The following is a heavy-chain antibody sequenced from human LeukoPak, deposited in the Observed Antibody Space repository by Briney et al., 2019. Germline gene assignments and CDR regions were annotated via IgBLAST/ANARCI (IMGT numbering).Heavy chain of an antibody. CDR1: GFTFKDYG. CDR2: INWNGGGT. J-gene: IGHJ6*02. CDR3: AKHMRATNTNSFFGLDV. V-gene: IGHV3-9*01. Sequence: GGSLRLSCAATGFTFKDYGMHWVRQPPGKGLEWVSSINWNGGGTDYADSVKGRFTISRDNAKNSLYLQLSSLRPEDTALYYCAKHMRATNTNSFFGLDVWGQGTTVTVSS. D-gene: IGHD1-26*01.